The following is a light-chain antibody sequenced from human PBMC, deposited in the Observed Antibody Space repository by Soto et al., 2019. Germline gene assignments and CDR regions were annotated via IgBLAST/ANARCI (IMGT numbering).Light chain of an antibody. CDR3: MQTTHWPYS. Sequence: DVVMTQSPLSLPVTLGQPASISCRSSHRLVHSDGNTYLTWFHQRPGQSPRRLIYKVSNRDSGVPDRFRGSGSGTDFTLRVSRVEGEDVGIYYCMQTTHWPYSFGQGTMLEIK. CDR2: KVS. J-gene: IGKJ2*01. CDR1: HRLVHSDGNTY. V-gene: IGKV2-30*02.